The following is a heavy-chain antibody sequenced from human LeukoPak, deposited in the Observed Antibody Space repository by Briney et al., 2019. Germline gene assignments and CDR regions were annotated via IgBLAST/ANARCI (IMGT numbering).Heavy chain of an antibody. CDR3: ARGSMHVYHLYTDY. J-gene: IGHJ4*02. CDR2: IKQDGSER. D-gene: IGHD3-16*01. V-gene: IGHV3-7*01. Sequence: GGSLRLSCAASGFTYTNYWVSWFRQAPGRGLEWVASIKQDGSERYYVDSVKGRFTISRDNAKNSLFLQLSSLRVEDTAVYYCARGSMHVYHLYTDYWGQGTLVTVSS. CDR1: GFTYTNYW.